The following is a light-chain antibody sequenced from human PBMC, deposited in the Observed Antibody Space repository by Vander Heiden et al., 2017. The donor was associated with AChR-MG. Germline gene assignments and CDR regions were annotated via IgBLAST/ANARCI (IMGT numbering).Light chain of an antibody. V-gene: IGLV1-40*01. CDR2: GNN. CDR3: QSYDSSLSGWV. CDR1: RSNTGAGYD. Sequence: QSVLTQPPSVSGAPGPRVTISCTGSRSNTGAGYDVNWYQQFPRTAPKLLIYGNNNRVSGVPDRFSGSKSGASASLAITGLQAEDEADYYCQSYDSSLSGWVFGEGTKLTVL. J-gene: IGLJ3*02.